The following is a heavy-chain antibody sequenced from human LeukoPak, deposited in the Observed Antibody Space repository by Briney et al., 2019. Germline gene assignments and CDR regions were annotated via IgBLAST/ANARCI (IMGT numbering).Heavy chain of an antibody. V-gene: IGHV4-38-2*02. Sequence: SETLSLTCTVSGYSISSGYYWGWIRQPPGKGLEWIGSIYHSGSTYYNPSLKSRVTISVDTSKNQFSLKLSSVTAADTAVYYCARGKLKRGYSYGYGYFDYWGQGTLVTVSS. CDR3: ARGKLKRGYSYGYGYFDY. J-gene: IGHJ4*02. CDR2: IYHSGST. D-gene: IGHD5-18*01. CDR1: GYSISSGYY.